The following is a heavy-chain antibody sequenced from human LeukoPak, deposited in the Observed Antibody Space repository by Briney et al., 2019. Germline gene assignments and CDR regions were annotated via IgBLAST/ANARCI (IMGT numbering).Heavy chain of an antibody. D-gene: IGHD2-15*01. CDR2: IYHSGST. CDR1: GGSISSGGYS. V-gene: IGHV4-30-2*01. CDR3: ARYCSGGSCYLNWFDP. J-gene: IGHJ5*02. Sequence: PSETLSLTCAVSGGSISSGGYSWSWIRQPPGKGLEWIGYIYHSGSTYYNPSLKSRVTISVDRSKNQFSLKLSSVTAAETAVYCCARYCSGGSCYLNWFDPWGQGTLVTVSS.